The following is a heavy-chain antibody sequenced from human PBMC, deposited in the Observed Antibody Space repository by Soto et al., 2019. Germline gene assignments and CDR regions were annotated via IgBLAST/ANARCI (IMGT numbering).Heavy chain of an antibody. D-gene: IGHD3-3*01. V-gene: IGHV1-69*13. Sequence: SVKVSCKASGGTFSSYAISWVRQAPGQGLEWMGGIIPIFGTANYAQKFQGRVTITADESTSTAYMELSSLRSEDTAVYYCARVPAYYDFWSGYPKVGYGMDAWGQGTTVTVSS. J-gene: IGHJ6*02. CDR2: IIPIFGTA. CDR3: ARVPAYYDFWSGYPKVGYGMDA. CDR1: GGTFSSYA.